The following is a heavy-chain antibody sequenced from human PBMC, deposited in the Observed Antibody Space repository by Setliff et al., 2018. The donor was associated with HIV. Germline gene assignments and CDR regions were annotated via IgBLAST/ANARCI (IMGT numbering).Heavy chain of an antibody. CDR3: ARSGTYLDESRGSSGWFSASFDI. Sequence: SVKVSCKASGGTFRSYAINWVRQAPGQGLEWRGGIITIFGKGNYAQKFQGRVTITADESTSTGYMELSSLRSVDTAVYYFARSGTYLDESRGSSGWFSASFDILGQGTMVTVSS. V-gene: IGHV1-69*13. J-gene: IGHJ3*02. CDR2: IITIFGKG. D-gene: IGHD6-19*01. CDR1: GGTFRSYA.